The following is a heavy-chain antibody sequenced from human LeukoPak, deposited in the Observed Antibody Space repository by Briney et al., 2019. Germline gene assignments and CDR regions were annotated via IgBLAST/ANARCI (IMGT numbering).Heavy chain of an antibody. CDR3: AREQWLGQIDY. CDR1: GYTFTNYA. CDR2: INTNTGNS. V-gene: IGHV7-4-1*02. D-gene: IGHD6-19*01. Sequence: ASVKVSCKASGYTFTNYAVNWVRQAPGQGLEWMGWINTNTGNSTYAQGFTGRFVFSLDTSVSTAYLQISSLKAEDTAVYYCAREQWLGQIDYWGQGTLVTVSS. J-gene: IGHJ4*02.